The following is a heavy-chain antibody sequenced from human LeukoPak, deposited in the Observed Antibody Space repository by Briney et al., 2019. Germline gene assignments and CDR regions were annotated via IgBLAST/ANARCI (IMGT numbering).Heavy chain of an antibody. CDR2: IYPGDSDT. D-gene: IGHD3-10*01. V-gene: IGHV5-51*01. J-gene: IGHJ6*02. Sequence: GESLKISCMGSGFSFTSYWVGWVRQMPGKGLEWMGIIYPGDSDTRYSPSFQGQVTISADKSISTAYLQWSSLKASDTAVYYCARVGRVGSYYYGMDVWGQGTTVTVSS. CDR3: ARVGRVGSYYYGMDV. CDR1: GFSFTSYW.